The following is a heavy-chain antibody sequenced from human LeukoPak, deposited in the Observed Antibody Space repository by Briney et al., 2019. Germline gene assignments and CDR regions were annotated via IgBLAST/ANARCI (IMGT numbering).Heavy chain of an antibody. CDR2: IYSGGST. CDR3: VSTVSGFGELNY. J-gene: IGHJ4*02. CDR1: GFTVSSNY. D-gene: IGHD3-10*01. V-gene: IGHV3-66*02. Sequence: GGSLRLSCAASGFTVSSNYMTWVRQAPGKGLEWVSVIYSGGSTYYADSVKGRFTISRDNSKNTLYLQMNSLRAEDMAVYYCVSTVSGFGELNYWGQGTLVTVSS.